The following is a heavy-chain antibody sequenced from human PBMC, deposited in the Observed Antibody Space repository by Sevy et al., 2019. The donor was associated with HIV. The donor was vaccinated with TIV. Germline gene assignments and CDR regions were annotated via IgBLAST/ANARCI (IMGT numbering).Heavy chain of an antibody. V-gene: IGHV3-15*01. Sequence: GGSLRLSCAASGFTFSDAWMGWVRHAAGKGLECVGRIKSKSDGGTVEHAAPVKGRFTISRDDSKDTLYLQMNSLKTEDTAVYFCITYPRITTTGTGGFDPWGQGTLVTVSS. CDR1: GFTFSDAW. J-gene: IGHJ5*02. CDR3: ITYPRITTTGTGGFDP. D-gene: IGHD6-13*01. CDR2: IKSKSDGGTV.